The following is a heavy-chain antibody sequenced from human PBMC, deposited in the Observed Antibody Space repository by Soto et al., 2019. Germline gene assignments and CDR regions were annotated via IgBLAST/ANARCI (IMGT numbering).Heavy chain of an antibody. V-gene: IGHV3-74*01. D-gene: IGHD3-3*01. CDR1: GFTFSSYA. Sequence: GGSLRLCCAASGFTFSSYAMGWVRQSPGMGLGWVSGINSDASSTSYADSVKGRFTISRDNAKNTPYLQMNRLRAEDTDVYYCARSGYYDFWSGYYPPYYYYMDAWGKGTTVTVSS. CDR2: INSDASST. J-gene: IGHJ6*03. CDR3: ARSGYYDFWSGYYPPYYYYMDA.